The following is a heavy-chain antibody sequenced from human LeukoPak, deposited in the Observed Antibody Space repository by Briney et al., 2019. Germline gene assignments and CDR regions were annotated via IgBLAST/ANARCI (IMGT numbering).Heavy chain of an antibody. J-gene: IGHJ3*02. CDR3: VTSWITDAFDI. D-gene: IGHD2-2*01. CDR1: GYSFTTYW. CDR2: IYPGDSDT. V-gene: IGHV5-51*01. Sequence: GESLKISCKGSGYSFTTYWIGWVRQMPGKGLEWMGIIYPGDSDTRYSPSFQGQVTISADKSISTAYLQWSSLKASDTAMYYCVTSWITDAFDIWGQGTMVTVSS.